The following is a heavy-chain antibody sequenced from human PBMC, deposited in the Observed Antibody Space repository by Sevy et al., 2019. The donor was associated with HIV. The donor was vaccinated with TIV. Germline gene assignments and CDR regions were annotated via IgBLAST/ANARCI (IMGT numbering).Heavy chain of an antibody. V-gene: IGHV3-30-3*01. Sequence: GGSLRLSCAASGFTFSSYAMHWVRQAPGKGLEWVAVISYDGSNKYYAHSVKGRFTISRDNSKNTLYLQMNSLRAEDTAVYYCARMLLYYDSSGYGFDYWGQGTLVTVSS. CDR1: GFTFSSYA. J-gene: IGHJ4*02. CDR3: ARMLLYYDSSGYGFDY. CDR2: ISYDGSNK. D-gene: IGHD3-22*01.